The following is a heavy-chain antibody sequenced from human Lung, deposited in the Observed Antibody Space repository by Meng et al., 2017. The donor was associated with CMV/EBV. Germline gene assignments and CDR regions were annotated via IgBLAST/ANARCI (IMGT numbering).Heavy chain of an antibody. V-gene: IGHV3-30*04. J-gene: IGHJ4*02. Sequence: LSLTXAASGFTFSSYAMHWVRQAPGKGLEWVAVISDDGTNKYYADSVKGRFTISRDNSKNTLYLQVNSLRAEDTAVYYCARDHTPTVTTVLFDSWGQGSLVTVSS. CDR2: ISDDGTNK. D-gene: IGHD4-17*01. CDR3: ARDHTPTVTTVLFDS. CDR1: GFTFSSYA.